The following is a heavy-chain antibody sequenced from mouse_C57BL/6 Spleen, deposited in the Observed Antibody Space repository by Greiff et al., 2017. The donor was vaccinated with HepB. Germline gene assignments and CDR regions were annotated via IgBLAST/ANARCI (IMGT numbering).Heavy chain of an antibody. Sequence: QVQLQQPGAELVRPGSSVKLSCKASGYTFTSYWMDWVKQRPGQGLEWIGNIYPSDSETHYNQKFKDKATLTVDKSSSTAYMQLSSLTSEDYAVYYCARSGGNRYWYFDVWGTGTTVTVSS. CDR3: ARSGGNRYWYFDV. J-gene: IGHJ1*03. CDR2: IYPSDSET. D-gene: IGHD2-1*01. CDR1: GYTFTSYW. V-gene: IGHV1-61*01.